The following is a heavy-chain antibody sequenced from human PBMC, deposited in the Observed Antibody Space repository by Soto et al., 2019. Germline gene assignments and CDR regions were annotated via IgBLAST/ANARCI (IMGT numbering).Heavy chain of an antibody. CDR3: ARGEVYYDSSGYYNPPPDY. D-gene: IGHD3-22*01. V-gene: IGHV1-69*06. CDR2: IIPIFGTA. Sequence: GASVKVSCKASGGTFSSYAISWVRQAPGQGLEWMGGIIPIFGTANYAQKFQGRVTITADKSTSTAYMELSSLRSEDTAVYYCARGEVYYDSSGYYNPPPDYWGQGTLVTVSS. J-gene: IGHJ4*02. CDR1: GGTFSSYA.